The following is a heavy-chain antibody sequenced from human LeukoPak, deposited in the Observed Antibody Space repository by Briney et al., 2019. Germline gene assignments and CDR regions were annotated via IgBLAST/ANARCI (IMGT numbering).Heavy chain of an antibody. CDR2: ISSSSSYI. Sequence: GGSLRLSCAASGFTFSSYSMNWVRQAPGKGLEWVSSISSSSSYIYYADSVKGRFTISRDNAKNSLYLQMNSLRAEDTAVYYCARGTRLLGHFDYWGQGTLVTVSS. CDR3: ARGTRLLGHFDY. D-gene: IGHD2/OR15-2a*01. J-gene: IGHJ4*02. CDR1: GFTFSSYS. V-gene: IGHV3-21*01.